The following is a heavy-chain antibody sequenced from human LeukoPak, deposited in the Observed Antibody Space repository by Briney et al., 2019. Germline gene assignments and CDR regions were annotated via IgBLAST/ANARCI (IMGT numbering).Heavy chain of an antibody. Sequence: SETLSLTCGVSGGSLSFYYWSWIRQSPGKGLEWIAEISQNGDSNYNMSLKSRVTISLDKSKNQVSLKLNSVTAADTAVYYCARAPPHLLLWFGDASGAYWYFDLWGRGTLVTVSS. D-gene: IGHD3-10*01. CDR1: GGSLSFYY. CDR3: ARAPPHLLLWFGDASGAYWYFDL. J-gene: IGHJ2*01. CDR2: ISQNGDS. V-gene: IGHV4-34*01.